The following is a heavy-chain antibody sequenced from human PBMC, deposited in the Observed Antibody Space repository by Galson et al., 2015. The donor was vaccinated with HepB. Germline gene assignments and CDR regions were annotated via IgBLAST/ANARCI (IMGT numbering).Heavy chain of an antibody. CDR1: GFTFSDYY. Sequence: SLRLSCAASGFTFSDYYMSWIRQAPGKGLEWVSYISSSGSTIYYADSVKGRFTISRDNAKNSLYLQMNSLRAEDTAVYYCARDRVLSYYFDYWGQGTLVTVSS. V-gene: IGHV3-11*01. CDR2: ISSSGSTI. J-gene: IGHJ4*02. CDR3: ARDRVLSYYFDY. D-gene: IGHD3-16*01.